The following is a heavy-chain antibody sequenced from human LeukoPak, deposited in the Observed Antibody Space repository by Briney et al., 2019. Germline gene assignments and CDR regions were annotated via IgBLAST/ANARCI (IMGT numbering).Heavy chain of an antibody. Sequence: GGSLRLSCAASGFTFSSYWMSWVRQAPGKGLEWVSVIYSGGDIYYADSVKGRFTISRDNSKNTLYLQMNSLRGEDTAVYYCAREAGDILTGGYMDVWGKGTTAIVSS. V-gene: IGHV3-66*02. J-gene: IGHJ6*03. D-gene: IGHD3-9*01. CDR1: GFTFSSYW. CDR2: IYSGGDI. CDR3: AREAGDILTGGYMDV.